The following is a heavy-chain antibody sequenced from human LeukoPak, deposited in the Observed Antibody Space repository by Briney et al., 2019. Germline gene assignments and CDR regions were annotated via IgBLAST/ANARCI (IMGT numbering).Heavy chain of an antibody. V-gene: IGHV3-7*01. CDR2: IKEDGSET. CDR3: ARVATDGGGFDP. CDR1: GFTFSGYW. J-gene: IGHJ5*02. D-gene: IGHD3-16*01. Sequence: GGSLRLSCAASGFTFSGYWMSWFRQAPGKGLEWVANIKEDGSETYYVDSVKGRFIISRDNAKDSLYLQMNSLRAEDTAVYYCARVATDGGGFDPWGQGTLVTVSS.